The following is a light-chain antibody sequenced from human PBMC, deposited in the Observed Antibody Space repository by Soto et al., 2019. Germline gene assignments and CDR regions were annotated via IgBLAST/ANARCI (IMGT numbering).Light chain of an antibody. V-gene: IGKV1-39*01. Sequence: DIQMTQSPSSLSASVGDRVTITCRASQSITSHLNWYQQKPGKAPKLLIYAASTLHSGVPSRFSGSGSGTEFTLTISSLQPEDFATYSCQQSYNSPWTFGQGTNVEIK. CDR1: QSITSH. CDR2: AAS. CDR3: QQSYNSPWT. J-gene: IGKJ1*01.